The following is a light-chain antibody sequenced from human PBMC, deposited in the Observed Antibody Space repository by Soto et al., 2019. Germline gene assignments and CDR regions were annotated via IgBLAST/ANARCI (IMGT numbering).Light chain of an antibody. CDR1: SSDVGSYNL. V-gene: IGLV2-23*02. CDR2: EVS. CDR3: CSYAGSSTVE. Sequence: QSALTQPASVSGSPGQSITISCTGTSSDVGSYNLVSWYQQHPGKAPKLMIYEVSKRPSGVSNRFSGSKSGNTASLTISGLRAEDEADYYCCSYAGSSTVEFGGGTKLTVL. J-gene: IGLJ3*02.